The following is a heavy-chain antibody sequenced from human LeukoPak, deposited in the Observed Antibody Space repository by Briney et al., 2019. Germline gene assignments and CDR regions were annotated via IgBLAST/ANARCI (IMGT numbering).Heavy chain of an antibody. CDR1: GYSISSGYY. D-gene: IGHD5-24*01. CDR3: ARGVRDGYNYLCTLDV. CDR2: INHSGST. J-gene: IGHJ6*04. V-gene: IGHV4-38-2*02. Sequence: SETLSLTCTVSGYSISSGYYWGWIRQPPGKGLEWIGEINHSGSTNYNPSLKSRVTISVDTSKNQFSLKLSSVTAADTAVYYCARGVRDGYNYLCTLDVWGKGTTVTVSS.